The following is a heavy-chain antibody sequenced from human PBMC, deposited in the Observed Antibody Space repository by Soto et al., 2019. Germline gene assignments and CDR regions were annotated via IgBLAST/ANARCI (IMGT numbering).Heavy chain of an antibody. Sequence: QVQLQESGPGLVKPSQTLSLTCTVSGGSISSGDHFWSWIRQPPGKGLEWIGDIYYSGSNYSNPSLTRRVTISVNTSKNQFSLKLSSVTAADTAVYYRASTPAGYGDYDYWGKGTMVTVSS. J-gene: IGHJ4*02. CDR1: GGSISSGDHF. CDR3: ASTPAGYGDYDY. CDR2: IYYSGSN. V-gene: IGHV4-30-4*01. D-gene: IGHD4-17*01.